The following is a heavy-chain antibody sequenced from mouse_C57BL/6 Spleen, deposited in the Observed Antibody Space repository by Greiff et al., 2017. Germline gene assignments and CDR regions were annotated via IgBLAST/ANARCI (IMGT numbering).Heavy chain of an antibody. J-gene: IGHJ4*01. CDR1: GFTFSDYG. Sequence: DVMLVESGGGLVKPGGSLKLSCAASGFTFSDYGMHWVRQAPEKGLEWVAYISIGSSTIYYADTVKGRFTISRDNAKNTLFLQMTSLRSEDTAMYYCARRTGYAMYYWGQGTSVTVSS. CDR3: ARRTGYAMYY. V-gene: IGHV5-17*01. CDR2: ISIGSSTI.